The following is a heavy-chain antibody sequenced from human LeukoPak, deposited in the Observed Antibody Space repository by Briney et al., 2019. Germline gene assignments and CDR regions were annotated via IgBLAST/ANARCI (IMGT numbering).Heavy chain of an antibody. Sequence: GGSLRLSCAASGFTFDEYGVSWVRQAPGKGLEWVCGITRNGGSTGYADSVKGRFTISRDNAKNSVYLQMNSLRAEDTALYYCVRSITMFQHWGQGTLVTVSS. D-gene: IGHD5-24*01. CDR1: GFTFDEYG. CDR3: VRSITMFQH. J-gene: IGHJ1*01. V-gene: IGHV3-20*04. CDR2: ITRNGGST.